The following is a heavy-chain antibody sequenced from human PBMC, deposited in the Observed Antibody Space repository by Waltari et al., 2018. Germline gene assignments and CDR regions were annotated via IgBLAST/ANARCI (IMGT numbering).Heavy chain of an antibody. J-gene: IGHJ6*02. CDR3: ARAGGLRAQNPHYYYGMDV. D-gene: IGHD4-17*01. CDR1: GGSISSSY. Sequence: QVQLQASGPGLVKPSETLSLTCTVPGGSISSSYWNWIRQPPGKGLEWIGYIYYSGSTNYNPSLKSRVTISVDTSKNQFSLKLSSVTAADTAVYYCARAGGLRAQNPHYYYGMDVWGQGTTVTVSS. CDR2: IYYSGST. V-gene: IGHV4-59*01.